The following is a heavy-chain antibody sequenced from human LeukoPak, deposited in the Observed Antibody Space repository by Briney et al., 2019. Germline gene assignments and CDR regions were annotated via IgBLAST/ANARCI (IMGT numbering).Heavy chain of an antibody. CDR1: GGSISSSNW. Sequence: PSETLSLTCAVSGGSISSSNWWSWVRQPPGKGLEWIGEIYHSGSTNYNPSLKSRVTISVDTSKNQFSLKLSSVTAADTAVYYCARGVLRYFVRGGHAFDIWGQGTMVTVSS. CDR2: IYHSGST. V-gene: IGHV4-4*02. CDR3: ARGVLRYFVRGGHAFDI. J-gene: IGHJ3*02. D-gene: IGHD3-9*01.